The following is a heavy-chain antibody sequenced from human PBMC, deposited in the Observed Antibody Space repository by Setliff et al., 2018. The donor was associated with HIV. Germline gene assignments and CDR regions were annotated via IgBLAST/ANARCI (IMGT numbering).Heavy chain of an antibody. D-gene: IGHD3-16*01. CDR3: ASRGETRPFDY. CDR1: GYSISSGYY. CDR2: IYYSGST. V-gene: IGHV4-38-2*01. Sequence: SETLSLTCAVSGYSISSGYYWGWIRQPPGKGLEWIGSIYYSGSTYYNPSLKSRVTISVDTSKNQFSLKLSSVTAADTAVYYCASRGETRPFDYWGQGTLVTVSS. J-gene: IGHJ4*02.